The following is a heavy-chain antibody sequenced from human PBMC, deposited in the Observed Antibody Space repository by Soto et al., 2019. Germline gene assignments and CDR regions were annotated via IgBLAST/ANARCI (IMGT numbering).Heavy chain of an antibody. D-gene: IGHD6-19*01. J-gene: IGHJ4*02. CDR2: IIPILGVA. V-gene: IGHV1-69*02. CDR3: ARGIAVAGAGGMGAWKFDY. Sequence: GASVKVSCKASGGTFSSYTISWVRQAPGQGLEWMGRIIPILGVANYAQKFQGRVTITADKSTSTAYMELSSLRSEDTAVYYCARGIAVAGAGGMGAWKFDYWGQGTLVTVSS. CDR1: GGTFSSYT.